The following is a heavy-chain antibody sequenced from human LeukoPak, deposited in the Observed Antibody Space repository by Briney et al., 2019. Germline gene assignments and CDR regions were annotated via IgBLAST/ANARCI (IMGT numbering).Heavy chain of an antibody. CDR1: GFPFKGYW. D-gene: IGHD3-10*01. J-gene: IGHJ4*02. V-gene: IGHV3-7*01. CDR3: ARDGGELWPLDE. Sequence: SGGSPRLSCVASGFPFKGYWMTWVRQSPGKGLDWVANIKPDGSETNYLDSVKGRFTTSRDNARDSLFLEMNNLRVDDTAVYYCARDGGELWPLDEWGQGILVTVSS. CDR2: IKPDGSET.